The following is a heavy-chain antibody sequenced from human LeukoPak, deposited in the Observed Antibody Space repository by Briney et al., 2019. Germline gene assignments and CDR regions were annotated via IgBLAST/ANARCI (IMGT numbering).Heavy chain of an antibody. CDR2: IYSNDDR. CDR3: AHRHSSSFDY. J-gene: IGHJ4*02. Sequence: SGPTLVTPTQTLTLTCTFSGFSLTTSGVGVGWIRQPPGEALEWLALIYSNDDRRYSPSLKSRLTIAKDTSRNQVVLTMASMDPVDTATYYCAHRHSSSFDYWGQGTLVTVSS. D-gene: IGHD6-6*01. CDR1: GFSLTTSGVG. V-gene: IGHV2-5*01.